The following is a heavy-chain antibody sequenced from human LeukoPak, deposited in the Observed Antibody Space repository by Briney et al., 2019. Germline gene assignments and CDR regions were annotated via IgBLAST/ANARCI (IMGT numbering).Heavy chain of an antibody. CDR1: GGSFSGYY. D-gene: IGHD3-22*01. CDR3: ARGRQDVTMIVVVMTAVSYYLDV. V-gene: IGHV4-34*01. J-gene: IGHJ6*03. CDR2: MNPSGST. Sequence: SETLSLTCAVYGGSFSGYYWTWIRQTPEKGLEWIGEMNPSGSTSYNPSLKSRVTISVDTPKNQFSLKLSSVTAADTAVYYCARGRQDVTMIVVVMTAVSYYLDVWGKGTTVTVS.